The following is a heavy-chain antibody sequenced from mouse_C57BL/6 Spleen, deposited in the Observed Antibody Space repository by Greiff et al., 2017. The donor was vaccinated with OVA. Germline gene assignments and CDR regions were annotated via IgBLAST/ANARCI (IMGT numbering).Heavy chain of an antibody. CDR1: GYTFTSYW. CDR2: IDPSDSDT. CDR3: ARSYGSSYGYFDV. J-gene: IGHJ1*03. Sequence: QVQLKQPGAELVRPGSSVKLSCKASGYTFTSYWMHWVKQRPIQGLAWIGNIDPSDSDTHYNQKFKYKATLTVDKSSSTAYMQLSSLTSEDSAVYYCARSYGSSYGYFDVWGTGTTVTVSS. D-gene: IGHD1-1*01. V-gene: IGHV1-52*01.